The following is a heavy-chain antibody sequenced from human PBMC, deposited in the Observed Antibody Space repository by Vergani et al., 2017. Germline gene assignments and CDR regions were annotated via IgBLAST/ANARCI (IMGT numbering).Heavy chain of an antibody. J-gene: IGHJ4*02. D-gene: IGHD3-22*01. CDR3: TRHSAYYYDSSGYYYFDY. Sequence: EVQLLESGGGLVQPGGSLRLSCAASGFTFSGSAMHWVRQASGKGLEWVGRIRSKANSYATAYAASVKGRFTISRDDSKNTAYLQMNSLKTEDTAVYYCTRHSAYYYDSSGYYYFDYWGQGTLVTVSS. V-gene: IGHV3-73*01. CDR2: IRSKANSYAT. CDR1: GFTFSGSA.